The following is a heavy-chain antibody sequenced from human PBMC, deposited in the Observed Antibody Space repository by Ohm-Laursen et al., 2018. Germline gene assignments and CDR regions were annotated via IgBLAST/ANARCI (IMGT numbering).Heavy chain of an antibody. D-gene: IGHD4-11*01. CDR3: AKDLATVNYYYYYGMDV. Sequence: SLRLSCTASGFTFDDYAMHWVRQAPGKGLEWVSGISWNSGSIGYADSVEGRFTISRDNAKNSLYLQMSSLRAEDTAVYYCAKDLATVNYYYYYGMDVWGQGTTVTVSS. V-gene: IGHV3-9*01. J-gene: IGHJ6*02. CDR2: ISWNSGSI. CDR1: GFTFDDYA.